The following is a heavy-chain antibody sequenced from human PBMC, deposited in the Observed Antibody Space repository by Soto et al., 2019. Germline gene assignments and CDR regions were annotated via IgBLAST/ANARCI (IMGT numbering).Heavy chain of an antibody. V-gene: IGHV4-59*08. J-gene: IGHJ4*02. CDR2: IFHSGTT. CDR3: ATHLGRADAFDY. D-gene: IGHD1-26*01. Sequence: QVQLRESGPGLVKPSETLSLTCTVSGGSINRHYWSWIRQPPGKGLEWIGYIFHSGTTTYSPSLKSRVTMSVDTSKTRFSLRLNSVPASDTAVYFCATHLGRADAFDYWGQGTVVTVSS. CDR1: GGSINRHY.